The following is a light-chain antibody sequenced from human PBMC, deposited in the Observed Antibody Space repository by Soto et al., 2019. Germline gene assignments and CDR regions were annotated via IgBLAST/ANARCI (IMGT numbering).Light chain of an antibody. Sequence: ESVLTQSKDTLSLSPGERATLSCRASQSVTNGYLAWYQQKFGQAPRLLIYGASTRVTGIPDRFSGSRSGTDFTLTVSRLEPEDFAVYYCQQYGSSPATFGQGTLLEIK. J-gene: IGKJ5*01. V-gene: IGKV3-20*01. CDR1: QSVTNGY. CDR3: QQYGSSPAT. CDR2: GAS.